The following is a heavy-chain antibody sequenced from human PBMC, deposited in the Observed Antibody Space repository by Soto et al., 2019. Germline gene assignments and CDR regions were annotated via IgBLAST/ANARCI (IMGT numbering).Heavy chain of an antibody. J-gene: IGHJ3*02. CDR3: ARDDGIVGATSSFDI. CDR2: ISYDGSNK. D-gene: IGHD1-26*01. Sequence: GGSLRLSCAASGFTFSSYAMHWVRQAPGKGLEWVAVISYDGSNKYYADSVKGRFTISRDNSKNTLYLQMNSLRAEDTAVYYCARDDGIVGATSSFDIWGQGTMVTVSS. CDR1: GFTFSSYA. V-gene: IGHV3-30-3*01.